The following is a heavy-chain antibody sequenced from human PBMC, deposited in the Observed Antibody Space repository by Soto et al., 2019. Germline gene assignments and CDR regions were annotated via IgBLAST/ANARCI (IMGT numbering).Heavy chain of an antibody. CDR1: GGSISSGCYY. CDR3: ARGISDLGYSSSWYWFDP. V-gene: IGHV4-31*03. D-gene: IGHD6-13*01. Sequence: PSETLCLTCTVSGGSISSGCYYWSWIRQHPGKGLEWIGYIYYSGSTYYNPSLKSRVTISVDTSKNQFSLKLSSVTAADTAVYYCARGISDLGYSSSWYWFDPWGQGTLVTVSS. J-gene: IGHJ5*02. CDR2: IYYSGST.